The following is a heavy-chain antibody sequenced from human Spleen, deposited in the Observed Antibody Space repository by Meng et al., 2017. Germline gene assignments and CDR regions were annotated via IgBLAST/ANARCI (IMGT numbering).Heavy chain of an antibody. D-gene: IGHD6-13*01. CDR1: RFTFSTYA. Sequence: GGSLRLSCAASRFTFSTYAMNWVRQAPGKGLEWVSSISASSTYIYYADSLKGRFTISRDNAKNSLYLQMNSLRAEDTAVYYCARDLGGIFAYWGQGALVTVSS. CDR2: ISASSTYI. CDR3: ARDLGGIFAY. J-gene: IGHJ4*02. V-gene: IGHV3-21*01.